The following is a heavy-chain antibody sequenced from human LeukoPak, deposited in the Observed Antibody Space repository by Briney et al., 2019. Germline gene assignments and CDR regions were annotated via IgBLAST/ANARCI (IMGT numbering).Heavy chain of an antibody. J-gene: IGHJ4*02. CDR3: AKADTAMAPVDY. D-gene: IGHD5-18*01. CDR2: IKQDGSEK. Sequence: GGSLRLSCAASGFTFSSYWMSWVRQAPGKGLEWVANIKQDGSEKYYVDSVKGRFTISRDNSKNTLYLQMNRLRAEDTAVYYCAKADTAMAPVDYWGQGTLVTVSS. V-gene: IGHV3-7*01. CDR1: GFTFSSYW.